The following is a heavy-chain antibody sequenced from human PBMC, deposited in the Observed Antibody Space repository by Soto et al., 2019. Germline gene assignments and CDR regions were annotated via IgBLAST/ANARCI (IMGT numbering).Heavy chain of an antibody. CDR3: ARDGYSYGSFDY. D-gene: IGHD5-18*01. J-gene: IGHJ4*02. V-gene: IGHV4-34*12. CDR2: MIHSGIT. CDR1: GGSLRGYH. Sequence: SETLSLTCGVYGGSLRGYHWSWIRQPPGKGLEWIGEMIHSGITNYNSSLKSRVTISVDTSNNQFSLKLSSVTAADTAVYYCARDGYSYGSFDYWGQGTLVTVSS.